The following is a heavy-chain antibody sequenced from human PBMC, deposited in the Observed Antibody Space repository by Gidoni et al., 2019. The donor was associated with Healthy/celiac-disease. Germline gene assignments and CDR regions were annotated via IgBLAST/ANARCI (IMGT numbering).Heavy chain of an antibody. Sequence: EVQLVESGGGWVQPGGSLRLACAAPGFSCSSSSLNWVRQAPGKGLGWVSYMSSSSSTIYYADSVNGRFTISRDNAKNSLYLQMNSLRAEDTAVYYCAREGIAAAGTDLDYWGQGTLVTVSS. D-gene: IGHD6-13*01. CDR2: MSSSSSTI. V-gene: IGHV3-48*01. CDR1: GFSCSSSS. J-gene: IGHJ4*02. CDR3: AREGIAAAGTDLDY.